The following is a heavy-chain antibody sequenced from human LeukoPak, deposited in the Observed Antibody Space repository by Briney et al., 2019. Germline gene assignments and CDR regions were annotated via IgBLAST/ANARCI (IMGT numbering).Heavy chain of an antibody. V-gene: IGHV1-18*01. J-gene: IGHJ6*02. CDR2: ISAYNGNT. CDR3: AREEVVTAKYYYGMDV. D-gene: IGHD2-21*02. CDR1: GYTFTSYG. Sequence: ASVEVSCKASGYTFTSYGISWVRQAPGQGLEWMGWISAYNGNTNYAQKLQGRVTMTTDTSTSTAYMELRSLRSDDTAVYYCAREEVVTAKYYYGMDVWGQGTTVTVSS.